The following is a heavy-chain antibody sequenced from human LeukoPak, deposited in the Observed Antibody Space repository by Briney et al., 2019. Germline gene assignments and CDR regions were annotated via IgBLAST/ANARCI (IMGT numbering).Heavy chain of an antibody. CDR3: AIEDTERHGDYYWFDP. J-gene: IGHJ5*02. CDR1: GYTFTSYG. D-gene: IGHD4-17*01. CDR2: ISAYNGNT. Sequence: ASVKVSCKASGYTFTSYGISWVRQAPGQGLEWMGWISAYNGNTNYAQKFQGRVTMTRDTSISTAYMELSRLRSDDTAVYYCAIEDTERHGDYYWFDPWGQGTLVTVS. V-gene: IGHV1-18*01.